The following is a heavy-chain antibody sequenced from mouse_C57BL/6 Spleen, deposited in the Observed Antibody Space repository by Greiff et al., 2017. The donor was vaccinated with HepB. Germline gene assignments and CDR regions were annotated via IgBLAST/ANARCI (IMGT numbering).Heavy chain of an antibody. CDR1: GYAFSSSW. D-gene: IGHD1-1*01. CDR2: IYPGDGDT. J-gene: IGHJ2*01. Sequence: VQLQQSGPELVKPGASVKISCKASGYAFSSSWMNWVKQRPGKGLEWIGRIYPGDGDTNYNGKFKGKATLTADKSSSTAYMQLSSLTSEDSAVYFCAYGSSYMRDYWGQGTTLTVSS. CDR3: AYGSSYMRDY. V-gene: IGHV1-82*01.